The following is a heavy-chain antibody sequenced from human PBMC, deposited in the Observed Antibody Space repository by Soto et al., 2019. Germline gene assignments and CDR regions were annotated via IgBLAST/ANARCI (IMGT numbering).Heavy chain of an antibody. V-gene: IGHV3-23*01. D-gene: IGHD1-1*01. Sequence: PGGSLRLSCADSGFICSSYDMSWVRQAPGKGLEWVSTIRVSDSTHYEDSVRGRCTISRDRSKNTVYQQMNSLTAGDTAVYYCAHATATTGRAFDICSQGTIVSAS. CDR2: IRVSDST. CDR1: GFICSSYD. J-gene: IGHJ3*02. CDR3: AHATATTGRAFDI.